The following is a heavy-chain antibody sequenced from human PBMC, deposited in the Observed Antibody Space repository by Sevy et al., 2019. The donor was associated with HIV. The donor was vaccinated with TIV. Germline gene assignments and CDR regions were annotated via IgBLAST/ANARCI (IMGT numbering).Heavy chain of an antibody. CDR1: GFNVNNYG. Sequence: GGSLRLSCEVSGFNVNNYGMHWVRQAPGKGLEWVAMVPYDGSKSHYVDSVKGRFTISRDYSENTLYHQMNNLRVEDTAVYYCARDHNTGWCNWFDPWGQGTLVTVSS. J-gene: IGHJ5*02. D-gene: IGHD3-9*01. CDR2: VPYDGSKS. V-gene: IGHV3-30*02. CDR3: ARDHNTGWCNWFDP.